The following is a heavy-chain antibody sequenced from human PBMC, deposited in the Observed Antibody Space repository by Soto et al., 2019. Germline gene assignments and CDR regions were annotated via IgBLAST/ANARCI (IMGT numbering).Heavy chain of an antibody. CDR3: ARGPGYCSGGSCYVGY. J-gene: IGHJ4*02. Sequence: SETLSLTCAVSGGSFSGYYWSWIRQPPGKGLEWIGEINHSGSTNYNPSLKSRVTISVDTSKNQFSLKLSSVTAADTAVYYCARGPGYCSGGSCYVGYWGQGTLVTVSS. CDR1: GGSFSGYY. D-gene: IGHD2-15*01. CDR2: INHSGST. V-gene: IGHV4-34*01.